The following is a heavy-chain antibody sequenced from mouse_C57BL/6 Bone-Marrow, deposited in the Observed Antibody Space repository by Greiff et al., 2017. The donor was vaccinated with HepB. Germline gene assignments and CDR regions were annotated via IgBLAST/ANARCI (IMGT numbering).Heavy chain of an antibody. V-gene: IGHV1-42*01. D-gene: IGHD1-1*01. CDR1: GYSFTGYY. Sequence: VQLQQSGPELVKPGASVKISCKASGYSFTGYYMNWVKQSPEKSLEWIGEINPSTGGTTYNQKFKAKATLTVDKSSSTAYMQLKSLTSEDSAVYYCARDGNYGYLDVWGTGTTVTVSS. J-gene: IGHJ1*03. CDR3: ARDGNYGYLDV. CDR2: INPSTGGT.